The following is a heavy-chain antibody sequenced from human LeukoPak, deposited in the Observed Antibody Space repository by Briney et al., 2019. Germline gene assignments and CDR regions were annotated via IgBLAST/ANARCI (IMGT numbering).Heavy chain of an antibody. V-gene: IGHV4-39*01. CDR2: IYFSGST. J-gene: IGHJ4*02. CDR3: ARHPYSGGPFDY. Sequence: PSETLSLTCTVSGGSISSSSYYWGWIRQPPGKGLEWIGSIYFSGSTYYNPSLKSRVTISIDTSKNQFSLKLSSVTAADTAVYYCARHPYSGGPFDYWGQGTLVTVSS. D-gene: IGHD1-26*01. CDR1: GGSISSSSYY.